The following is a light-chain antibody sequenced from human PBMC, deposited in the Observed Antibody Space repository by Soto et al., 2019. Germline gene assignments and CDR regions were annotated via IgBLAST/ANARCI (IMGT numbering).Light chain of an antibody. Sequence: QSALTQPASVSGSPGQSITISCTGTSSDVGSHNYVSWYQQHPGKAPKLVIFEVNNRPSGVSNRFSGSKSGNTASLTISGLQAEDEADYYCSSYRGGSALGVFGTGTKVTVL. V-gene: IGLV2-14*01. CDR3: SSYRGGSALGV. CDR1: SSDVGSHNY. CDR2: EVN. J-gene: IGLJ1*01.